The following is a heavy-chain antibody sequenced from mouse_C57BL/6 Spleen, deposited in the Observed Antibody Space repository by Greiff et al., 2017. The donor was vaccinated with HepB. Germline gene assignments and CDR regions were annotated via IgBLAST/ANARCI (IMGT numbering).Heavy chain of an antibody. D-gene: IGHD2-3*01. CDR1: GYSITSGYY. CDR2: ISYDGSN. Sequence: EVKLQESGPGLVKPSQSLSLTCSVTGYSITSGYYWNWIRQFPGNKLEWMGYISYDGSNNYNPSLKNRISITRDTSKNQFFLKLNSVTTEDTATYYCAVPYDGYFFDYWGQGTTLTVSS. CDR3: AVPYDGYFFDY. V-gene: IGHV3-6*01. J-gene: IGHJ2*01.